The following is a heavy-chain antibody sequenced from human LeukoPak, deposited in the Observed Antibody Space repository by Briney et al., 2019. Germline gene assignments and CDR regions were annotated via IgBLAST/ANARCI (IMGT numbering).Heavy chain of an antibody. J-gene: IGHJ3*02. Sequence: SETLSLTCAVSGYSISSGYYWGWIRRPPGKGLEWIGSVYHSGSTYYNPSLKSRVTMSVDTSKNQFSLKLSSVTAADTAVYYCARHQWELGAFDIWGQGTMVTVFS. D-gene: IGHD1-26*01. V-gene: IGHV4-38-2*01. CDR1: GYSISSGYY. CDR2: VYHSGST. CDR3: ARHQWELGAFDI.